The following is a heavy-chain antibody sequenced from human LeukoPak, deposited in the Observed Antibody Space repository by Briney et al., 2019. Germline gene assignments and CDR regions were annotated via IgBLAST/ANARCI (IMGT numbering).Heavy chain of an antibody. CDR1: GGTFSSYA. J-gene: IGHJ4*02. CDR2: IIPIFGTA. D-gene: IGHD3-3*01. CDR3: ARARPHYDPNDY. V-gene: IGHV1-69*13. Sequence: VASVNVSCKASGGTFSSYAISWVRQAPGQGLEWMGGIIPIFGTANYAQKFQGRVTITADESTSTAYMELRSLRSDDTAVYYCARARPHYDPNDYWGQGTLVTVSS.